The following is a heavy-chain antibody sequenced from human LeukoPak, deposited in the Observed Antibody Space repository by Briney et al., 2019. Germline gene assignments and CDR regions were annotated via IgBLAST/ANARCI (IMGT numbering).Heavy chain of an antibody. V-gene: IGHV3-48*01. CDR3: ASSRYGDYGEGY. CDR1: GFTFSNFA. D-gene: IGHD4-17*01. CDR2: ISSGGTTI. Sequence: GGSLRLSCEASGFTFSNFAMNWVRQAPGKGLEWISFISSGGTTISYADSVRGRFTISRDNARNSLFLQMNSLRVEDTAVYYCASSRYGDYGEGYWGQGTLVTVSS. J-gene: IGHJ4*02.